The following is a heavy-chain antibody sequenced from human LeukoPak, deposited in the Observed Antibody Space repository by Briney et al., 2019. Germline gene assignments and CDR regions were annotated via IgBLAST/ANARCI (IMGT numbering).Heavy chain of an antibody. V-gene: IGHV4-59*01. Sequence: PETPSLTCTVSGGSISSYYWSWIWQPPGKGLEWIGYISYSGSTNFNPSLKGRVTISVNTSKNQFSLTLSSVTAADTAVYYCAREGTAGTNLNWFDPWGQENVVRVSS. J-gene: IGHJ5*02. CDR1: GGSISSYY. D-gene: IGHD1-1*01. CDR3: AREGTAGTNLNWFDP. CDR2: ISYSGST.